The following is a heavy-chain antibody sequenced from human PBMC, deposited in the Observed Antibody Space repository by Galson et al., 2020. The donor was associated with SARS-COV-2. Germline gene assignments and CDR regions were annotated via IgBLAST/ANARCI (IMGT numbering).Heavy chain of an antibody. J-gene: IGHJ5*02. D-gene: IGHD3-22*01. CDR3: ARWGYYDSSGYYL. CDR1: GGSFSGYY. CDR2: INHSGST. V-gene: IGHV4-34*01. Sequence: SETLSLTCAVYGGSFSGYYWSWIRQPPGKGLEWIGEINHSGSTNYNPSLKSRVTISVDTSKNQFSLKLSSVTAADTAVYYCARWGYYDSSGYYLWGQGTLVTVSS.